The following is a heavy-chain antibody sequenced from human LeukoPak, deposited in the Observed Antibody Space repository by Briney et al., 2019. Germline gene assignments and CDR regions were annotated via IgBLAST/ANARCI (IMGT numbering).Heavy chain of an antibody. D-gene: IGHD3-22*01. CDR2: ISTNNGNT. V-gene: IGHV1-18*01. CDR1: GYTFPNYG. Sequence: ASVKVSCKASGYTFPNYGIAWVRQAPGQGLEWMGWISTNNGNTNYAQKFQGRVTMTTDTSTRTAYMELRSLRSDDTAVYYCARDSGDDSSGYYKYYFDYWGQGTLVTVSS. CDR3: ARDSGDDSSGYYKYYFDY. J-gene: IGHJ4*02.